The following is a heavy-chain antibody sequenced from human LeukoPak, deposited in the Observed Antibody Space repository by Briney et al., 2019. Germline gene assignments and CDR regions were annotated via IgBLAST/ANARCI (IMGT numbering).Heavy chain of an antibody. V-gene: IGHV4-39*01. Sequence: PSETLSLTCTVSGGSISSSSYYWGWIRQPPGKGLEWIGSFCYSGSTYYHPSLKSRVTLSVDTSQNQSSLKQRSVTAPDTAVYYCARLLDYGGNSVAFDIWGQGTMVTVSS. D-gene: IGHD4-23*01. CDR1: GGSISSSSYY. CDR2: FCYSGST. CDR3: ARLLDYGGNSVAFDI. J-gene: IGHJ3*02.